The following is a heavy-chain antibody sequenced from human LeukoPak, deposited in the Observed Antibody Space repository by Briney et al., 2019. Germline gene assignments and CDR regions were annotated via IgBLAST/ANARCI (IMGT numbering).Heavy chain of an antibody. Sequence: PSETLSLTCTVSGGSISRHYRSWIRQPPGEGLEWIGYIYYSGSTNYNPSLKRRVTISVDTSKNQFALKLSSVTAADTAVYYCARYITIFGVVSNNWFDPWGQGTLVTVSS. D-gene: IGHD3-3*01. CDR2: IYYSGST. V-gene: IGHV4-59*11. CDR1: GGSISRHY. CDR3: ARYITIFGVVSNNWFDP. J-gene: IGHJ5*02.